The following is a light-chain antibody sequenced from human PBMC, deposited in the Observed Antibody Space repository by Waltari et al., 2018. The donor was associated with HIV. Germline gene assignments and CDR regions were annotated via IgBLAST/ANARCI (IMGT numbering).Light chain of an antibody. V-gene: IGKV1-33*01. J-gene: IGKJ3*01. CDR3: QQFHALPLT. Sequence: DIQMTQSPSSVSASVGDTVTITCQASQAIFNYLNWFQQKPGKAPKLLIYDASHLETGVPTRFSGRGSGTDFTFTISSLQPEDIATYYCQQFHALPLTFGPGTKVDIK. CDR2: DAS. CDR1: QAIFNY.